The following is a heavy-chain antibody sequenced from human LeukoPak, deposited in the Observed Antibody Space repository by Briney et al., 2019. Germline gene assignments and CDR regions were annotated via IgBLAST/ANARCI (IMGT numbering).Heavy chain of an antibody. CDR2: IIPIFGTA. CDR3: ASKMDIVVVPAVYYYYMDV. Sequence: SVKVSCKASGYTFTSYGISWVRQAPGQGLEWMGGIIPIFGTANYAQKFQGRVTITADESTSTAYMELSSLRSEDTAVYYCASKMDIVVVPAVYYYYMDVWGKGTTVTVSS. J-gene: IGHJ6*03. D-gene: IGHD2-2*03. CDR1: GYTFTSYG. V-gene: IGHV1-69*13.